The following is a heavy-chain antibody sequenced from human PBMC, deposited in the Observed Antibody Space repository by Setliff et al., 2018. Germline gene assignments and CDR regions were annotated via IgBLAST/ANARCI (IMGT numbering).Heavy chain of an antibody. V-gene: IGHV3-11*04. CDR2: ISSSGSTI. CDR1: GFTFSDYY. D-gene: IGHD2-15*01. CDR3: ASSSGGNYEAYFDY. J-gene: IGHJ4*02. Sequence: PGGSLRLSCAASGFTFSDYYMSWIRQAPGKGLEWVSYISSSGSTIYYADTVKGRFSISRDNSQNTLYLQMNSLSPEDTALYYCASSSGGNYEAYFDYWGQGTLVTVSS.